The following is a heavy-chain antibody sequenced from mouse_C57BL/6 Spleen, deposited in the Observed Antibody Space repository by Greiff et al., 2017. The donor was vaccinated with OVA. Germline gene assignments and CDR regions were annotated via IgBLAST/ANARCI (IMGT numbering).Heavy chain of an antibody. D-gene: IGHD4-1*01. CDR3: APGTGGY. V-gene: IGHV1-9*01. Sequence: QVQLQQSGAELMKPGASVKLSCKATGFTFTGYWIEWVKQRPGNGLEWIGSILPGSGSTNYNAKFKGKATFTAETSSNTADMQLSSLATEDAASYYCAPGTGGYWGKGTTLTVSS. CDR1: GFTFTGYW. CDR2: ILPGSGST. J-gene: IGHJ2*01.